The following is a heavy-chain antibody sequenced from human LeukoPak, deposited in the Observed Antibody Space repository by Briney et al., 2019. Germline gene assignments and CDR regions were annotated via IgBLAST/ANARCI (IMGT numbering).Heavy chain of an antibody. J-gene: IGHJ6*03. D-gene: IGHD6-13*01. Sequence: GGSLRLSCAASGFTFDDYTMHWVRQPPGKGLEWISLITWDGGTTYYADSVRGRFTISRDNSKNSLFLRMNSLRPEDTALYYCARDRTAEAGNDYYMRVWGNGTTVIVSS. V-gene: IGHV3-43*01. CDR1: GFTFDDYT. CDR3: ARDRTAEAGNDYYMRV. CDR2: ITWDGGTT.